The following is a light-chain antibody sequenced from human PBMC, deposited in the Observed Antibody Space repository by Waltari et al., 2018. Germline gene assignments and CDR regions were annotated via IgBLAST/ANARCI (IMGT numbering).Light chain of an antibody. V-gene: IGLV3-19*01. J-gene: IGLJ2*01. CDR3: HSRDGSGSGGS. CDR2: DQN. CDR1: SLRSHY. Sequence: SSELTQDPAVSVAMGQTVTITCQGNSLRSHYANWYQQRPGQAPILVIYDQNTRPSGVPDRFSGSRSDNTASLTITGAQAEDEASYYCHSRDGSGSGGSFGGGTKLTVL.